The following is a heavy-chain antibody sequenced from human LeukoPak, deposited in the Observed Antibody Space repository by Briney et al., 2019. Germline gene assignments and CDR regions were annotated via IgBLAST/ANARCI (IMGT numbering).Heavy chain of an antibody. CDR2: INSDGGST. CDR1: GFTFSSYW. V-gene: IGHV3-74*01. D-gene: IGHD3-3*01. Sequence: GGSLRLSCAASGFTFSSYWMHWVRQAPGKGLVWVSRINSDGGSTNYADSVKGRFTISRDNAKNTLYLQMNSLRAENTAVYYCAKDRFFNWFDPWGQGTLVTVSS. CDR3: AKDRFFNWFDP. J-gene: IGHJ5*02.